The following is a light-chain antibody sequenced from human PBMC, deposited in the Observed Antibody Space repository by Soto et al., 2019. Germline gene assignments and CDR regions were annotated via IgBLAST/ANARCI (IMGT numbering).Light chain of an antibody. V-gene: IGKV3-20*01. CDR1: QSVSSNH. CDR3: QQYGSSPWT. Sequence: DIVLTQSPGTLSLSPGERATLSCRASQSVSSNHLAWYQQKPGQAPRLLIYGGSSRATGIPDRFSGSGSGTDFTLTISRLEPEDFAVYYCQQYGSSPWTFGQGTKVDIK. CDR2: GGS. J-gene: IGKJ1*01.